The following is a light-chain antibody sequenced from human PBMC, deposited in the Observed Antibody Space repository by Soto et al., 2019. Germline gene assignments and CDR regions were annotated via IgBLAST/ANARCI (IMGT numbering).Light chain of an antibody. CDR2: SNY. J-gene: IGLJ2*01. Sequence: QSVLTQPPSASGTPGQRVSISCSGSSSNLGSNSVNWYQHLPGTAPKLLIYSNYLRPSGVPDRFSGSKSGTSASLAISGLRSEDEADYYCAAWDDSLSGPLFGGGTKVTVL. V-gene: IGLV1-47*02. CDR3: AAWDDSLSGPL. CDR1: SSNLGSNS.